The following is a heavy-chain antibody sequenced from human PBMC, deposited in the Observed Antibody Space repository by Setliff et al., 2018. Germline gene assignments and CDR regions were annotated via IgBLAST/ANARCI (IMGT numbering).Heavy chain of an antibody. Sequence: PSETLSLTCTVSGGSISISAYYWGWIRQPPGKGLEWIGSTSYSESTYYNPSLKSRVSISVDTSRDQYSLRLSSVTAADTAVYYCAGHSNTWPVDLWGQGTLVTVSS. D-gene: IGHD2-2*02. V-gene: IGHV4-39*01. J-gene: IGHJ5*02. CDR3: AGHSNTWPVDL. CDR2: TSYSEST. CDR1: GGSISISAYY.